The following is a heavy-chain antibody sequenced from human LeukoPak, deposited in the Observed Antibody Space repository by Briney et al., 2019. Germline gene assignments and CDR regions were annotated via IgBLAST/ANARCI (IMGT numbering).Heavy chain of an antibody. J-gene: IGHJ4*02. CDR3: ARDGKDGDYLDY. V-gene: IGHV3-21*01. D-gene: IGHD4-17*01. CDR2: ISSSSSYI. Sequence: GGSLRLSCAASGFTFSSYAMHWVRQAPGKGLEWVSSISSSSSYIYYADSVKGRFTISRDNAKNSLYLQMNSLRAEDTAVYYCARDGKDGDYLDYWGQGTLVTVSS. CDR1: GFTFSSYA.